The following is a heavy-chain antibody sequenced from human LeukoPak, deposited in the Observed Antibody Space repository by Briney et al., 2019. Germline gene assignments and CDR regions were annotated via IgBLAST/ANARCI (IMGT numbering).Heavy chain of an antibody. Sequence: PGGSLRLSCVGSGFTFSSYEFNWVRQAPGKGLEWVSYISDRGTGIYYADSLKGRFTISRDDAKNSVYLQMNSLRDEDTAVYHCTSETLNYGGDCYDYWGQGTLVTVSS. CDR3: TSETLNYGGDCYDY. CDR1: GFTFSSYE. J-gene: IGHJ4*02. CDR2: ISDRGTGI. V-gene: IGHV3-48*03. D-gene: IGHD4-23*01.